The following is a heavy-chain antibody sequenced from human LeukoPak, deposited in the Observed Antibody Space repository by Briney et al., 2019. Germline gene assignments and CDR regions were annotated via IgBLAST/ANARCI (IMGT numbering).Heavy chain of an antibody. D-gene: IGHD3-22*01. CDR1: GYTFTSYG. CDR3: ARDSPLYYDSSGYYYSPYNWFDP. CDR2: ISAYNGNT. J-gene: IGHJ5*02. Sequence: ASVKVSCKASGYTFTSYGISWVRQAPGQGLEWMGWISAYNGNTNYAQKLQGRVTMTTDTSTSTAYMELRSLRSDDTAVYYCARDSPLYYDSSGYYYSPYNWFDPWGQGTLVTVSS. V-gene: IGHV1-18*01.